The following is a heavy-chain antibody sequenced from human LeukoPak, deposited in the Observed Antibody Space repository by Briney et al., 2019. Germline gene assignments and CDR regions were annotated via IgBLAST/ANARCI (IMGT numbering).Heavy chain of an antibody. V-gene: IGHV3-23*01. J-gene: IGHJ4*02. CDR1: GFTFSSYA. D-gene: IGHD3-3*01. CDR3: AKKAWDCDFWSGYYNDY. CDR2: ISGSGGST. Sequence: GGSLRLSCAASGFTFSSYAMSWVRQAPGKGLEWVSAISGSGGSTYYADSVKGRFTISRDNSKNTLYLQMNSLRAEDTAVYYCAKKAWDCDFWSGYYNDYWGQGTLVTVSS.